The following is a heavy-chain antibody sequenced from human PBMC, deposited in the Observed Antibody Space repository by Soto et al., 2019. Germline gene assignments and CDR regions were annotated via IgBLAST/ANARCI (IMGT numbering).Heavy chain of an antibody. D-gene: IGHD2-2*03. Sequence: EVQLVESGGGSVQPGRSLRLSCAASGFSFDDYGMNWVRQGPGRGLGWVSGISWNSGDIYYADSVKGRFTISRDNAKRSLYLQMNSLRTEDTALYYCAKDNDLDRDGPFDYWGQGILVTVSS. CDR3: AKDNDLDRDGPFDY. CDR2: ISWNSGDI. J-gene: IGHJ4*02. V-gene: IGHV3-9*01. CDR1: GFSFDDYG.